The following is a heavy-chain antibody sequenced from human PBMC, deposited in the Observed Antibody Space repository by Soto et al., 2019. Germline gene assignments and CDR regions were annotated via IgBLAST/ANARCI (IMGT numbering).Heavy chain of an antibody. D-gene: IGHD3-3*01. CDR1: VFTFSSYA. V-gene: IGHV3-23*01. J-gene: IGHJ6*02. Sequence: GSLRISGAASVFTFSSYAMSWVRQAPGKGLEWVSAISGSGVSTYYADSVKGRFTISRDNSKNTLYLQMNSLRAEDTAVYYCAKSWRRFLEWFYGMDVWGQGTTVTVSS. CDR3: AKSWRRFLEWFYGMDV. CDR2: ISGSGVST.